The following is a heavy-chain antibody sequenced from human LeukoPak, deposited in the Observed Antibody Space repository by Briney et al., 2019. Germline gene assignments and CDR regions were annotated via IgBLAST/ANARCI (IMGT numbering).Heavy chain of an antibody. CDR1: GFTFSNYG. V-gene: IGHV3-30*02. CDR3: VKDSPLDY. J-gene: IGHJ4*02. Sequence: GGSLRLSCGASGFTFSNYGMLWVRQAPGKGLEWVAFIRYDGNNKLYADSMKGRFTISRDNSKNTLYLHINSLRAEDTAVYYCVKDSPLDYWGQGTLVIVSS. CDR2: IRYDGNNK.